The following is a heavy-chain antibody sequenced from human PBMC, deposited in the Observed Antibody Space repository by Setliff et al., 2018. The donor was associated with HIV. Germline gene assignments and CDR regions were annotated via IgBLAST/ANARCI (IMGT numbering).Heavy chain of an antibody. Sequence: PSETLSLTCTVSGGSFSSYHWSWIRHHAGKGLEWIGHIYASGSTKYNPSLESRVTMSVDTSRTQFSLKLRSVTAADTAVYYCARVGASGVPSTMDYYYYMDVWGKGTTVTVSS. J-gene: IGHJ6*03. CDR2: IYASGST. CDR1: GGSFSSYH. V-gene: IGHV4-4*07. D-gene: IGHD3-10*01. CDR3: ARVGASGVPSTMDYYYYMDV.